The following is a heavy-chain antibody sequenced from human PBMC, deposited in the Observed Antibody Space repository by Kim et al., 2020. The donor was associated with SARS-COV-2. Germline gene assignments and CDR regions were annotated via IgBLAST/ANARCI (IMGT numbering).Heavy chain of an antibody. J-gene: IGHJ4*02. CDR1: GLTFSSYS. CDR2: IGSSSTYI. D-gene: IGHD3-22*01. V-gene: IGHV3-21*01. CDR3: ARSQFDTSDYAFDY. Sequence: GGSLRLSCAASGLTFSSYSMNWVRQAPGKGLEWVSSIGSSSTYIYYADSMKGRFTISRDNAKNSLYLQMNSLRGEDTAVYYCARSQFDTSDYAFDYWGQGTLV.